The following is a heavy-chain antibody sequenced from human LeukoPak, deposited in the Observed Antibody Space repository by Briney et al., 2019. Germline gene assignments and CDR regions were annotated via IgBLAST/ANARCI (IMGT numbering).Heavy chain of an antibody. Sequence: AETLSLTCTVSGDSMSDYFWTWIRQPPGKGLEWIGYIYYSGSANYNPSLKSRVTISVDTSKNQFSLKLSSVTAADTAVYYCARGGWGYYDSSGYLIDYWGQGTLVTVSS. J-gene: IGHJ4*02. CDR2: IYYSGSA. CDR3: ARGGWGYYDSSGYLIDY. D-gene: IGHD3-22*01. V-gene: IGHV4-59*01. CDR1: GDSMSDYF.